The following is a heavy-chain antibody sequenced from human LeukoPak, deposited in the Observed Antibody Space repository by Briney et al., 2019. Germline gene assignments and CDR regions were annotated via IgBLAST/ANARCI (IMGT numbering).Heavy chain of an antibody. Sequence: TGGSLRLSCAASGFTFSSYAMSWVRQAPGKGLAWVSAISGSGGSTYYADSVKGRFTISRDNSKNTLYLQMNSLRAEDTAVYYCAKGAVAGTGNYFDYWGQGTLVTVSS. V-gene: IGHV3-23*01. CDR2: ISGSGGST. D-gene: IGHD6-19*01. J-gene: IGHJ4*02. CDR3: AKGAVAGTGNYFDY. CDR1: GFTFSSYA.